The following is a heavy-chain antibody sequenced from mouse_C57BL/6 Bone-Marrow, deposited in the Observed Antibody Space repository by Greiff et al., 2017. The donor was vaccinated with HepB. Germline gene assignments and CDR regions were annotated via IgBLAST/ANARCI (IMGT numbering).Heavy chain of an antibody. D-gene: IGHD4-1*02. Sequence: SGPELVKPGASVKLSCKASGYTFTSYDINWVKQRPGQGLEWIGWIYPRDGSTKYNEKFKGKATLTVYTSSSTAYMELHSLTSEDSAVYFCASTGKVYAMDYWGQGTSVTVSS. J-gene: IGHJ4*01. V-gene: IGHV1-85*01. CDR3: ASTGKVYAMDY. CDR1: GYTFTSYD. CDR2: IYPRDGST.